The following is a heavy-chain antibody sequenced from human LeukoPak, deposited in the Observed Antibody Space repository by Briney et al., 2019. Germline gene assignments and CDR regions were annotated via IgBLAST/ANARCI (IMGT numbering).Heavy chain of an antibody. CDR2: ISSDSSYI. D-gene: IGHD2/OR15-2a*01. CDR3: ARSTGTSMPYYFDY. J-gene: IGHJ4*02. CDR1: GFTFSSFG. Sequence: GGSLRLSCAASGFTFSSFGMNWVRQAPGKGLEWVSSISSDSSYIYYADSVKGRFTISRDNAKNSLYLQMNSLRAEDTAVYYCARSTGTSMPYYFDYWGQGTLVTVSS. V-gene: IGHV3-21*01.